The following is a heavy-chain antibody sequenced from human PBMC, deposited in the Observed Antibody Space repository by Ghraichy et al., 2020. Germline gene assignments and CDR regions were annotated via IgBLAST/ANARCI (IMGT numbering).Heavy chain of an antibody. Sequence: ASVKVSCKVSGYTLTELSMHWVRQAPGKGLEWMGGFDPEDGETIYAQKFQGGVTMTEDTSTDTAYMELSSLRSEDTAVYYCATGLRIAVAGRNNWFDPWGQGTLVTVSS. J-gene: IGHJ5*02. CDR2: FDPEDGET. D-gene: IGHD6-19*01. V-gene: IGHV1-24*01. CDR1: GYTLTELS. CDR3: ATGLRIAVAGRNNWFDP.